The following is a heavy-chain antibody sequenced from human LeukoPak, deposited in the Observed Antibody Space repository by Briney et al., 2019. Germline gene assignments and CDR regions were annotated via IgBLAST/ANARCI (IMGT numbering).Heavy chain of an antibody. V-gene: IGHV3-30*02. CDR3: ARFSEETDAFDI. CDR2: IRYDGSNK. CDR1: GFTFSSYG. J-gene: IGHJ3*02. Sequence: GGSLRLSCAASGFTFSSYGMHWVRQAPGKGLEWVAFIRYDGSNKYYADSVKGRFTISRDNSKNTLYLQMNSLRAEDTAVYYCARFSEETDAFDIWGQGTMVTVSS. D-gene: IGHD3-3*01.